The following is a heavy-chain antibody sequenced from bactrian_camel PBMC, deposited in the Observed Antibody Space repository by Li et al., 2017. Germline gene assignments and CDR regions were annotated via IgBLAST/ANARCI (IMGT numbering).Heavy chain of an antibody. CDR1: GYTVSRNC. CDR2: IRAGTWTT. CDR3: AAQPGLRTWYAGFQSTRFSY. D-gene: IGHD6*01. V-gene: IGHV3S40*01. Sequence: VQLVESGGGSVEAGGSLRLSCVASGYTVSRNCMGWFRQAPGKEREGVAIIRAGTWTTYYGDSVKGRFTISRGNAKRTVSLQMNSLKPEDTAMYYCAAQPGLRTWYAGFQSTRFSYWGQGTQVTVS. J-gene: IGHJ4*01.